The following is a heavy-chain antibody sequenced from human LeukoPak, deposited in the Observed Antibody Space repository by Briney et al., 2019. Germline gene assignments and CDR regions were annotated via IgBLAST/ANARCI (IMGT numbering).Heavy chain of an antibody. CDR3: ARHVNYYDSSGYYYDY. CDR1: GGYISSYY. J-gene: IGHJ4*02. V-gene: IGHV4-59*08. D-gene: IGHD3-22*01. Sequence: PSETLSLTCTVSGGYISSYYWSWIRQPPGKGLEWIGYIYYSGSTNYNPSLKSRVTISVDTSKNQFSLKLSSVTAADTAVYYCARHVNYYDSSGYYYDYWGQGTLVTVSS. CDR2: IYYSGST.